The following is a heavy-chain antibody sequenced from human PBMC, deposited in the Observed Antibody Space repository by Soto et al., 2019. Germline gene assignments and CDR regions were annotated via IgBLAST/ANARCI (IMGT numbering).Heavy chain of an antibody. CDR2: ISGSGVST. CDR1: GFTFSSYA. J-gene: IGHJ5*02. D-gene: IGHD4-17*01. V-gene: IGHV3-23*01. Sequence: GGSLRLSCAASGFTFSSYAMSWVRQAPGKGLEWVSAISGSGVSTFYADSVKGRFTISRDNSKNTLYLQMNSLRAEDTAVYYCARDKGTTVTIWFDTWGQGTQVTVSS. CDR3: ARDKGTTVTIWFDT.